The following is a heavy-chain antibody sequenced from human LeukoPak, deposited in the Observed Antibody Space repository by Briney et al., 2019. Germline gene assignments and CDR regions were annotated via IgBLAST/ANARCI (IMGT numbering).Heavy chain of an antibody. J-gene: IGHJ5*02. CDR3: ARLELEPTSWFDP. CDR2: IYYSGST. D-gene: IGHD1-1*01. CDR1: GGSISSSSYY. V-gene: IGHV4-39*01. Sequence: KPSETLSLTCTVSGGSISSSSYYWGWIRQPPGKGLEWIGSIYYSGSTYHNPSLKSRVTISVDTSKNQFSLKLSSVTAADTAVYYCARLELEPTSWFDPWGQGTLVTVSS.